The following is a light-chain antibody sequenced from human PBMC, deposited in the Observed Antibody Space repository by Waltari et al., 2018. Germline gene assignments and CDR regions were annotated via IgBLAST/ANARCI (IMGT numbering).Light chain of an antibody. CDR2: EVS. CDR1: GSGGS. Sequence: QSALTQPPSASGSPGRSVTISCTGTGSGGSVSWYQQLPGKAPKLLIYEVSKRPSGVPDRFSGSKSGNTASLTVSGLQAEDEGDYYCSSDAVSNNFYDFGSGTKVTVL. CDR3: SSDAVSNNFYD. V-gene: IGLV2-8*01. J-gene: IGLJ1*01.